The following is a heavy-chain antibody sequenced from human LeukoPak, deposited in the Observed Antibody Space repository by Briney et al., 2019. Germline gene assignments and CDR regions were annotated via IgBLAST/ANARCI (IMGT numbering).Heavy chain of an antibody. CDR3: ARNTAAGILGGYYGMDV. Sequence: ASVKVSCKASGYTFTSYAISWVRQAPGQGLEWMGGIIPIFGTANYAQKFQGRVTITADESTSTAYMELSSLRSEDTAVYYCARNTAAGILGGYYGMDVWGQGTTVTVSS. D-gene: IGHD6-13*01. J-gene: IGHJ6*02. CDR1: GYTFTSYA. CDR2: IIPIFGTA. V-gene: IGHV1-69*13.